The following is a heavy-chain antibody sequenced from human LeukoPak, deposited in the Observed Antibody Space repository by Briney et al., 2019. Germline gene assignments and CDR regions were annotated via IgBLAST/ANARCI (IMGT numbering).Heavy chain of an antibody. V-gene: IGHV4-59*01. CDR2: IYYSGST. Sequence: SETLSLTCTVSGGSISSYYWSWIRQPPGKGLEWIGYIYYSGSTNYNPSLKSRVTISVDTSKNQFSLKLSSVTAADTAVYYCARGQWELLVGAFDIWGQGTMVTVSS. D-gene: IGHD1-26*01. J-gene: IGHJ3*02. CDR3: ARGQWELLVGAFDI. CDR1: GGSISSYY.